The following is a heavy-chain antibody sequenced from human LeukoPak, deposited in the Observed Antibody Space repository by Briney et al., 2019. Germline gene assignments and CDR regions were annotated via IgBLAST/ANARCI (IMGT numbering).Heavy chain of an antibody. D-gene: IGHD3-22*01. CDR1: GGTFSSYA. J-gene: IGHJ4*02. CDR2: IIPILGIA. Sequence: SVKVSCKASGGTFSSYAISWVRQAPGQGLEWMGRIIPILGIANYAQKFQGRVTITADKSTSTAYMELSSLRSEDTAVYYCARAPVGSYYYDSSGYYGPGDDYWGQGTQVTVSS. V-gene: IGHV1-69*04. CDR3: ARAPVGSYYYDSSGYYGPGDDY.